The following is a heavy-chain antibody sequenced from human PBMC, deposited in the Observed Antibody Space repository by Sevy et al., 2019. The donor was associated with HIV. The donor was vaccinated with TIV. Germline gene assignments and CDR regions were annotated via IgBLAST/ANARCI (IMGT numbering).Heavy chain of an antibody. V-gene: IGHV3-23*01. J-gene: IGHJ4*02. CDR2: ISGSGYLT. CDR3: AKGGGGYYYDSSGLFDY. D-gene: IGHD3-22*01. Sequence: GGSLRLSCAASGFTFSSYAMSWVRQAPGKGLEWVSAISGSGYLTYYTDSVKGRFTISRDNSKNTLYLQMNSLRAEDTAVYYGAKGGGGYYYDSSGLFDYWGQGTLVTVSS. CDR1: GFTFSSYA.